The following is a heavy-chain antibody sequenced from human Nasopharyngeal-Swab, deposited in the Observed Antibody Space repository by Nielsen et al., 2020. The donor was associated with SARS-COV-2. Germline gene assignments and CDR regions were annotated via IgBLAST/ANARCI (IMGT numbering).Heavy chain of an antibody. CDR3: ARDGGLGYSGYDTLDAFDI. CDR2: ISSSSSTI. Sequence: PGQVLDRVSYISSSSSTIYYADSVKGRFTISRDNAKNSLYLQMNSLRAEDTAVYYCARDGGLGYSGYDTLDAFDIWGQGTMVTVSS. J-gene: IGHJ3*02. D-gene: IGHD5-12*01. V-gene: IGHV3-48*04.